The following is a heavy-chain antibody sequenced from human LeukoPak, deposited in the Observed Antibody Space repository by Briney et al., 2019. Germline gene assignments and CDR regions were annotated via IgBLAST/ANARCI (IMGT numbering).Heavy chain of an antibody. CDR3: ARATTTVTLYFDY. V-gene: IGHV4-39*07. J-gene: IGHJ4*02. Sequence: SETLSLTCTVSGGSLSSSSYYWGWIRQPPGKGLEWIGSIYYSGSTYYNPSLKSRVTISVDTSKNQFSLKLSSVTAADTAVYYCARATTTVTLYFDYWGQGTLVTVSS. D-gene: IGHD4-17*01. CDR2: IYYSGST. CDR1: GGSLSSSSYY.